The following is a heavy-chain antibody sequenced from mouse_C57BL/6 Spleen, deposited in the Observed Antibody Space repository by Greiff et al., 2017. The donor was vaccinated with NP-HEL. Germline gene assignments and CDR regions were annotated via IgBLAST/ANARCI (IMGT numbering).Heavy chain of an antibody. CDR1: GYSITSGYY. CDR3: AREDGNWYFDY. CDR2: ISYDCRN. J-gene: IGHJ2*01. Sequence: EVKLQESGPGLVKPSQSLSLTCSVTGYSITSGYYWNWIRKFPGNKLEWMGYISYDCRNNYNPSLKNRITITRDTSKNQFFLKLNSVTTEDTATYDWAREDGNWYFDYWGQGTTLTVSS. V-gene: IGHV3-6*01.